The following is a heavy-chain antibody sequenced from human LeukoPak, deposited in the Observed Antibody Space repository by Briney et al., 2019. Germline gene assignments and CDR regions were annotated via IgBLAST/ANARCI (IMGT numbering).Heavy chain of an antibody. CDR1: GGSITSYY. V-gene: IGHV4-59*01. J-gene: IGHJ4*02. Sequence: SETLSLTCTVSGGSITSYYWTWVRQSPGKGLEWIGYGYYSGTTNYNPSLKSRVTISVDASKNQFSLKVSSVTAADTAVYHCARDAYSRGYYFFDYWGQGTLVTVSS. D-gene: IGHD1-26*01. CDR2: GYYSGTT. CDR3: ARDAYSRGYYFFDY.